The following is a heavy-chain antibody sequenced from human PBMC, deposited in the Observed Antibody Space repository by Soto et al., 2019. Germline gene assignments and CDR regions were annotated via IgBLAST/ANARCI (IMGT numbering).Heavy chain of an antibody. J-gene: IGHJ4*02. CDR2: IYPGDSDT. CDR1: GYSFSNHW. CDR3: ARLDITAGTGADF. V-gene: IGHV5-51*01. D-gene: IGHD2-8*02. Sequence: GELLKIPSKGFGYSFSNHWITWVRQMSGKGLEWMGAIYPGDSDTRYSPSFQGQVTISADKSISTAFLQWSSLKASDSAMYYCARLDITAGTGADFWGQGTPVTVSS.